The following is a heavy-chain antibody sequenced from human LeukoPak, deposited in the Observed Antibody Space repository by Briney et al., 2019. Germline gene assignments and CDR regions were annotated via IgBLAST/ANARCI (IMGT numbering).Heavy chain of an antibody. Sequence: PSETLSLTCTVSGGSISSYYWSWIRQHPEKGLEWIGYIYYSGSTNYNPSLKSRVTISVDTSKNQFSLKLSSVTAADTAVYYCARDLGYCSGGSCHREDAFDIWGQGTMVTVSS. CDR1: GGSISSYY. V-gene: IGHV4-59*01. J-gene: IGHJ3*02. CDR2: IYYSGST. CDR3: ARDLGYCSGGSCHREDAFDI. D-gene: IGHD2-15*01.